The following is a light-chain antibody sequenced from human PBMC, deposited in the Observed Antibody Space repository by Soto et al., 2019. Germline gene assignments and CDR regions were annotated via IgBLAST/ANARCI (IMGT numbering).Light chain of an antibody. CDR1: SSNIGSNY. CDR2: SNN. Sequence: SVLTQPPSASGTPGHRVTISFSGSSSNIGSNYVYWYQQLPGTAPKLLIYSNNERPSGVPDRFSGSKSGTSASLAISGPRSEDEADYYCAAWDDSLSGWVFGGGTQLTVL. J-gene: IGLJ3*02. CDR3: AAWDDSLSGWV. V-gene: IGLV1-47*02.